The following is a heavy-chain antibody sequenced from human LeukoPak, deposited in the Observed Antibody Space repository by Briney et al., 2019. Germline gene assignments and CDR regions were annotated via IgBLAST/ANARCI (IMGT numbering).Heavy chain of an antibody. CDR2: IYYSGST. D-gene: IGHD6-19*01. J-gene: IGHJ4*02. Sequence: PSETLSLTCTVSGGSISSYYWSWIRQPPGKGLEWIGYIYYSGSTNYNPSLKSRVTISVDTSKNQFSLKLSSVTAADTAVYYCASPSEDSSGWESFDYWGRGTLVTVSS. CDR1: GGSISSYY. CDR3: ASPSEDSSGWESFDY. V-gene: IGHV4-59*01.